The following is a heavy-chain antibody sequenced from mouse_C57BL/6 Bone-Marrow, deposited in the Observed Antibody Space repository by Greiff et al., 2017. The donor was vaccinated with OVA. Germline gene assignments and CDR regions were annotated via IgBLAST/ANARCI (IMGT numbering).Heavy chain of an antibody. J-gene: IGHJ1*03. Sequence: VQLQQSGAELVRPGASVKLSCTASGFNIKDYYMHWVKQRPEQGLEWIGRIDPEDGDTEYAPKFQGKATMAADTSSNPAYLQLSSLTSEDAAVYYCHAGSYYGSSPYWYFDVWGTGTTVTVSS. V-gene: IGHV14-1*01. CDR3: HAGSYYGSSPYWYFDV. CDR1: GFNIKDYY. D-gene: IGHD1-1*01. CDR2: IDPEDGDT.